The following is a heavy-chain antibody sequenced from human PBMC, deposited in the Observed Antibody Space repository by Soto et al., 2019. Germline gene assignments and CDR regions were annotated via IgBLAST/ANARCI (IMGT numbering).Heavy chain of an antibody. Sequence: QVQLQESGPGLVKPSQTLSLTCTVSGGSISSGDYYWSWIRQPPGKGLEWIGYIYYSGSTYYNPSLKSRVTVAVDTSKNQFSRKLSSVTAADTAVYYCARCGADSSGYLPFDYWGQGTLVTVSS. CDR2: IYYSGST. V-gene: IGHV4-30-4*01. J-gene: IGHJ4*02. CDR1: GGSISSGDYY. CDR3: ARCGADSSGYLPFDY. D-gene: IGHD3-22*01.